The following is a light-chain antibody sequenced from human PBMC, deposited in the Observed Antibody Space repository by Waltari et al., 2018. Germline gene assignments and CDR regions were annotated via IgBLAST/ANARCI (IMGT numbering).Light chain of an antibody. J-gene: IGKJ3*01. Sequence: DIQMTQSPSTLSASVGDRVTITCRASQNVCSWVAWYQQKPGNAPTLLIYKASTLESGGPSSCIGSGSCTAFTLSITSLQPDDFATYYCQQYNNNSPFAFGPGTRVDIK. CDR3: QQYNNNSPFA. CDR2: KAS. V-gene: IGKV1-5*03. CDR1: QNVCSW.